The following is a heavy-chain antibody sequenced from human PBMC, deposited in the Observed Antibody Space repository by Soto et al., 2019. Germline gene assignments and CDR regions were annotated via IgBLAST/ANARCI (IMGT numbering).Heavy chain of an antibody. J-gene: IGHJ5*02. CDR2: IYYSGST. V-gene: IGHV4-30-4*01. Sequence: SETLSLTCTVSGGSISSGDYYWSCIRQPPGKGLEWIGYIYYSGSTYYNPSLKSRVTISVDTSKNQFSLKLSSVTAADTAVYYCARDTLRLLDPWGQGTLVTVSS. CDR1: GGSISSGDYY. CDR3: ARDTLRLLDP.